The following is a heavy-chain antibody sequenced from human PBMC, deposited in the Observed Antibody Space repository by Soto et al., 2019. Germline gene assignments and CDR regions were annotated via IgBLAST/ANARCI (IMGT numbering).Heavy chain of an antibody. D-gene: IGHD6-6*01. Sequence: ASVKLSCKASGYTFTSYGISWVRQAPGQGLEWMGIINTSGGTTYYAQKFQGRVTMTRDTSRSTVYMELSSLRSEDTAVYYCAREAYSSSDYWGQGTPVTVSS. CDR1: GYTFTSYG. CDR2: INTSGGTT. CDR3: AREAYSSSDY. J-gene: IGHJ4*02. V-gene: IGHV1-46*01.